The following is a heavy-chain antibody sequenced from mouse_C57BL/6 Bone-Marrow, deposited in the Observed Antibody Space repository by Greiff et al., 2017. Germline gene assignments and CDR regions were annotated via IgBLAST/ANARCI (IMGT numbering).Heavy chain of an antibody. CDR2: ILPGSGST. CDR1: GYTFTGYW. Sequence: LVESGAELMKPGASVKLSCKATGYTFTGYWIEWVKQRPGHGLEWIGEILPGSGSTNYNEKFKGKATFTADTSSNTAYMQLSSLTTEDSAIYYCARRVYYYGSSSFAYWGQGTLVTVSA. D-gene: IGHD1-1*01. J-gene: IGHJ3*01. CDR3: ARRVYYYGSSSFAY. V-gene: IGHV1-9*01.